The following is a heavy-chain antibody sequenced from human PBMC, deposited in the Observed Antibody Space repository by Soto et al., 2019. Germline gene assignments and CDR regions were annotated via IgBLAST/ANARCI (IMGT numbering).Heavy chain of an antibody. Sequence: SLRLSCADSGCSCDNNAMHWVRQAPEKGLEWVSGINWKSDIGYADSVKGRFTISRDNAENSLYLQMNSLRAEDTALYYCAISQDRGGRTTFIYWGQGTQVTVSA. CDR2: INWKSDI. CDR3: AISQDRGGRTTFIY. D-gene: IGHD3-16*01. J-gene: IGHJ4*02. V-gene: IGHV3-9*01. CDR1: GCSCDNNA.